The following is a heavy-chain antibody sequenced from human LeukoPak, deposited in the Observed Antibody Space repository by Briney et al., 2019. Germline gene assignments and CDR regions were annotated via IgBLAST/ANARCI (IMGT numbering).Heavy chain of an antibody. CDR2: IRYDGNNK. CDR1: GFTFSSYG. V-gene: IGHV3-30*02. Sequence: PGGSLRLSCAASGFTFSSYGMHWVRQAPGKGLEWVAFIRYDGNNKDYADSVKGRFTISRDNSKNTLYLRMNSLRAEDTAVYYCAKGIVGATRGFDYWGQGTLVTVSS. CDR3: AKGIVGATRGFDY. J-gene: IGHJ4*02. D-gene: IGHD1-26*01.